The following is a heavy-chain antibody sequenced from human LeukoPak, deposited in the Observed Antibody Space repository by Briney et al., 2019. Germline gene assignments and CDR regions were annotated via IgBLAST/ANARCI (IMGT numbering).Heavy chain of an antibody. V-gene: IGHV3-30-3*01. CDR1: GFTFSSYD. D-gene: IGHD6-19*01. CDR3: ARDNIRAVAGSFYYYGMDV. CDR2: ISYDGSNK. J-gene: IGHJ6*02. Sequence: GRSLRLSCAAYGFTFSSYDMHWVRQAPGKGLEWVAVISYDGSNKYYADSVKGRFTISRDNSKNTLYLQMNSLRAEDTAVYYCARDNIRAVAGSFYYYGMDVWGQGTTVTVSS.